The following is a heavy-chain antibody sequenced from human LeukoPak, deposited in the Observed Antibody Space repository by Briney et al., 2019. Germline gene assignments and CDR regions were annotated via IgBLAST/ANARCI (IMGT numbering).Heavy chain of an antibody. Sequence: GGSLRLSCAASGFTFSSYAMHWVRQAPGKGLEWVAFIRYDGSNKYYADSVKGRFTISRDNSKNTLYLQMNSLRAEDTAVYYCAKLDVDTAMVRDYWGQGTLVTVSS. J-gene: IGHJ4*02. CDR1: GFTFSSYA. CDR3: AKLDVDTAMVRDY. D-gene: IGHD5-18*01. CDR2: IRYDGSNK. V-gene: IGHV3-30*02.